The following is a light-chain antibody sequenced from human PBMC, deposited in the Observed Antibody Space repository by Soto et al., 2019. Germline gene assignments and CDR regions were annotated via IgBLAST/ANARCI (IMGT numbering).Light chain of an antibody. CDR2: GAS. CDR1: ETIRGL. CDR3: QQYNNWPRT. Sequence: EIVLTQSPATLSLSPGERATLSCRASETIRGLLAWYQQRPGQPPRLLIYGASTRATGIPARFSGSGSGTEFTLTISSLQSEDFAVYYCQQYNNWPRTFGQGTKVEIK. J-gene: IGKJ1*01. V-gene: IGKV3-15*01.